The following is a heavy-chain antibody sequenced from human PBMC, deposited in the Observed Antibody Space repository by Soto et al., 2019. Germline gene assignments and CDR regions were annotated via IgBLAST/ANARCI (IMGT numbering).Heavy chain of an antibody. J-gene: IGHJ4*02. CDR3: VRVGAVAANGGYFDY. V-gene: IGHV4-4*07. D-gene: IGHD6-19*01. CDR2: IHSSGST. CDR1: GGSITSYY. Sequence: PSETLSLTCYVSGGSITSYYWSWIRQPAGKGLEWIGRIHSSGSTAHSPSLKSRLTMSVDTSENQFSLKVTSVTAADTAVYYCVRVGAVAANGGYFDYWGQGVPVTVSS.